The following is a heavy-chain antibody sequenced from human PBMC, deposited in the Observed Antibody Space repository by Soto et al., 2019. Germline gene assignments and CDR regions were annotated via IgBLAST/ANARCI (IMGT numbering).Heavy chain of an antibody. CDR2: IYYSGST. CDR3: ARPADYSSSWSFDY. D-gene: IGHD6-13*01. V-gene: IGHV4-59*08. J-gene: IGHJ4*02. Sequence: PSETLSLTCTVSGGSISSYYWSWIRQPPGKGLEWIGYIYYSGSTNYNPSLKSRVTISVDTSKNQFSLKLSSVTAADTAVYYCARPADYSSSWSFDYWGQGTLVTVSS. CDR1: GGSISSYY.